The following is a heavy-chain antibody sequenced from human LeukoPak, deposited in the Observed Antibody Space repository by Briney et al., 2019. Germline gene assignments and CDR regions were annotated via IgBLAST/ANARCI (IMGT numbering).Heavy chain of an antibody. CDR3: ARRRYYDSSGYYHPPAAFDY. D-gene: IGHD3-22*01. CDR1: GYDFTFYW. CDR2: IYPGDSDT. Sequence: GESLKISCKGSGYDFTFYWVAWVRQTPGKGLEWMGIIYPGDSDTRYSPSFQGQVTISADKSISTAYLQWSSLKASDTAMYYCARRRYYDSSGYYHPPAAFDYWGQGTLVTVSS. V-gene: IGHV5-51*01. J-gene: IGHJ4*02.